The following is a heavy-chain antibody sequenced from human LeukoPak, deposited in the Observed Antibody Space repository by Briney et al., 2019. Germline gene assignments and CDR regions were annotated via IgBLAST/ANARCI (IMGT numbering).Heavy chain of an antibody. J-gene: IGHJ4*02. V-gene: IGHV4-39*01. CDR3: ARQTLRIKNWGVPANFDY. Sequence: SETLSLTCTVSGGSISSSSYYWGWIRQPPGKGLEWIGSIYYSGSTYYNPSLKSRVTISVDTSKNQFSLKLSSVTAADTAVYYCARQTLRIKNWGVPANFDYWGQGTLVTVSS. CDR1: GGSISSSSYY. D-gene: IGHD7-27*01. CDR2: IYYSGST.